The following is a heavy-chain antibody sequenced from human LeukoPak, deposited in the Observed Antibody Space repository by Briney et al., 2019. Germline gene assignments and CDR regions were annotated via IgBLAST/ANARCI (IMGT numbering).Heavy chain of an antibody. V-gene: IGHV1-69*04. Sequence: SVKVSCKASGGTFSSYAISWVRQAPGQGLEWMGRIIPILGIANYAQKLQGRVTITADKSTSTAYMELSSLRSEDTAVYYCARGRPYYYDSSGYYAVWGQGTLVTVSS. D-gene: IGHD3-22*01. CDR1: GGTFSSYA. CDR3: ARGRPYYYDSSGYYAV. J-gene: IGHJ4*02. CDR2: IIPILGIA.